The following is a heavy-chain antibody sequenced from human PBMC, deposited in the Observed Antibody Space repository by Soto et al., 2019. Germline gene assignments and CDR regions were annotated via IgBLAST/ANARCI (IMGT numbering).Heavy chain of an antibody. J-gene: IGHJ3*02. CDR2: ISSSSSYI. CDR3: ARAVPKYYYDSSGYLFAAFDI. V-gene: IGHV3-21*01. CDR1: GFTFSSYS. Sequence: XGSLRLSCGASGFTFSSYSMNWVRQAPGNGLEWVSSISSSSSYIYYADSVKGRFTISRDNAKNSLYLQMNSLRAEDTAVYYCARAVPKYYYDSSGYLFAAFDIWGQGTMVTV. D-gene: IGHD3-22*01.